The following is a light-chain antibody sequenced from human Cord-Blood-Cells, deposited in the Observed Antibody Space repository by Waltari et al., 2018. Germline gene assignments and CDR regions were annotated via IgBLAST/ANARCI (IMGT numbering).Light chain of an antibody. V-gene: IGKV4-1*01. CDR2: WAS. CDR1: QSVLYSSNSKNY. Sequence: DIVMTQSPDSLAVSLGERATINCKSSQSVLYSSNSKNYLAWYQQKPGQPPKLLIYWASTRESGVPGRFGGSWSGTDFTLTISSLQDEDVAVYYCQQYYSTPWTFGQGTKVEIK. CDR3: QQYYSTPWT. J-gene: IGKJ1*01.